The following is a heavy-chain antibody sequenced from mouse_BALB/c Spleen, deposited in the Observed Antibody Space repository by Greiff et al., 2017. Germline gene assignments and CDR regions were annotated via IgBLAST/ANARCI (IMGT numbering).Heavy chain of an antibody. D-gene: IGHD4-1*01. J-gene: IGHJ4*01. CDR2: IDPETGGT. Sequence: QVQLQQSGAELVRPGASVTLSCKASGYTFTDYEMHWVKQTPVHGLEWIGAIDPETGGTAYNQKFKGKATLTADKSSSTAYMELRSLTSEDSAVYYCTRETGTRAMDYWGQGTSVTVS. V-gene: IGHV1-15*01. CDR3: TRETGTRAMDY. CDR1: GYTFTDYE.